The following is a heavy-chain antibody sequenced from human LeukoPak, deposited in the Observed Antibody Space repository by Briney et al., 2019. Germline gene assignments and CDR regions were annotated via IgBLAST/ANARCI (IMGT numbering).Heavy chain of an antibody. CDR1: GGSFSGYY. J-gene: IGHJ4*02. CDR3: ARGGPHYLARLDPFDF. D-gene: IGHD6-25*01. V-gene: IGHV4-34*01. CDR2: IHHSGST. Sequence: SETLSLTCTVYGGSFSGYYWTWIRQPPGKGLEWIGEIHHSGSTNYNPSLKSRVTISVDTSKNQFSLKLSSVTAADTAEYYCARGGPHYLARLDPFDFWGQGTLVTVSS.